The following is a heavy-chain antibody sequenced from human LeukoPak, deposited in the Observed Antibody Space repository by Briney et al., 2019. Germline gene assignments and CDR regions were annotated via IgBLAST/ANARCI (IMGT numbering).Heavy chain of an antibody. J-gene: IGHJ4*02. Sequence: TFSSYAMSWVRQAPGKGLEWIGSIYYSGSTYYNPSLKSRVTISVDTSKNQFSLKLSSVTAADTAVYYCARHARGGEFDYWGQGTLVTVSS. CDR1: TFSSYA. CDR2: IYYSGST. CDR3: ARHARGGEFDY. D-gene: IGHD3-10*01. V-gene: IGHV4-39*01.